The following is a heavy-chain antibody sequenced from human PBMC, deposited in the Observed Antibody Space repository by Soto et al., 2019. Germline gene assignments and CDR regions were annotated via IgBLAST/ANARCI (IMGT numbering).Heavy chain of an antibody. D-gene: IGHD2-21*01. J-gene: IGHJ5*02. CDR2: IYYSGST. CDR1: GGSISSGDYY. CDR3: ASARMYLLETRWFDP. V-gene: IGHV4-30-4*01. Sequence: PSETLSLTCTVSGGSISSGDYYWSWIRQPPGKGLEWIGYIYYSGSTYYNPSLKSRVSISIDTSKNQFSLKLSSVTAADTAVYYCASARMYLLETRWFDPRCKRPLLSVS.